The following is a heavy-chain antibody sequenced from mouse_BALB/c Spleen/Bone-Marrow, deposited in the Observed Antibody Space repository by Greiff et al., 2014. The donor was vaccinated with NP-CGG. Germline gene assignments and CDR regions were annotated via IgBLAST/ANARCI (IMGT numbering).Heavy chain of an antibody. Sequence: VQLQQSGPGLVKPSQSLSHTCTVTGYSITSHYAWNWIRQFPGNKLEWMGYISSSGITSYNPSLKGRISITRDTSKNHFFLQLNSVTTEDTATYFCARSGNFFDYWGQGTTLTVSS. D-gene: IGHD3-1*01. CDR1: GYSITSHYA. V-gene: IGHV3-2*02. J-gene: IGHJ2*01. CDR2: ISSSGIT. CDR3: ARSGNFFDY.